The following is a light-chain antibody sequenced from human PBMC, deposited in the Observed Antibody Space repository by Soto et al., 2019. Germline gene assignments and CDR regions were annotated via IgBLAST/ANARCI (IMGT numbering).Light chain of an antibody. CDR1: QSVSSSY. J-gene: IGKJ1*01. CDR3: QQYGSSPT. CDR2: GAS. Sequence: EIVLTQSPGTLFLSPGERATLSCRASQSVSSSYLAWYQQKPGQAPRLLIYGASSRATGIPDRFSGSGSGTDFTFTISRLEPEDFAVYYCQQYGSSPTFGQGTKV. V-gene: IGKV3-20*01.